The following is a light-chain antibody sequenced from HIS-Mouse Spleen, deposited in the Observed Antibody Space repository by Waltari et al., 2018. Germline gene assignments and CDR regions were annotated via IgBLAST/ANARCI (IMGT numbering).Light chain of an antibody. Sequence: QSALTQPASVSGSPGQSITISCTGTSICVGGYNYFSWYQQHPGKAPKLMIYDVSNRPSGVSNRFSGSKSGNTASLTISGLQAEDEADYYCSSYTSSSTEVFGGGTKLTVL. CDR1: SICVGGYNY. J-gene: IGLJ2*01. V-gene: IGLV2-14*03. CDR3: SSYTSSSTEV. CDR2: DVS.